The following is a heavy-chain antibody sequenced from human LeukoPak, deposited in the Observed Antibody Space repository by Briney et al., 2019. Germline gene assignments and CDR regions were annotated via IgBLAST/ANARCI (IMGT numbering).Heavy chain of an antibody. V-gene: IGHV3-23*01. CDR2: ISDNSVGT. Sequence: GGSLRLSCAASGFTFSSYAMSWVRQAPGKGLEWVSSISDNSVGTYYADSVRGRFTISRDYSKNTLYMQMNSLRVEDTAVYYCAKYGTVVAGKGLPDWWGQGTLVTVSS. CDR3: AKYGTVVAGKGLPDW. J-gene: IGHJ4*02. D-gene: IGHD6-19*01. CDR1: GFTFSSYA.